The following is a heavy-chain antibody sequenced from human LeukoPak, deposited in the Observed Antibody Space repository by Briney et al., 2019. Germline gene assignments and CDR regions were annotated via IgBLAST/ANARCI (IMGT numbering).Heavy chain of an antibody. CDR2: INAGNGNT. CDR3: ARSGVAAAGTNPYDAFDI. Sequence: ASVKVSCKASGYTLTSYAMHWVRQAPGQRLEWMGWINAGNGNTKYSQEFQGRVTITRDTSASTAYMELSSLRSEDMAVYYCARSGVAAAGTNPYDAFDIWGQGTMVTVSS. CDR1: GYTLTSYA. J-gene: IGHJ3*02. D-gene: IGHD6-13*01. V-gene: IGHV1-3*03.